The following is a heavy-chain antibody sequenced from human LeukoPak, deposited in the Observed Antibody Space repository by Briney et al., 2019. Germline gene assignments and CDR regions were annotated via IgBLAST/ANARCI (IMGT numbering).Heavy chain of an antibody. Sequence: PGRSLRLSCAASGFTLSSNALHWVRQAPGKGLEWVAVIAYDGSNMYYADSVKGRFSISRDNSKNTLYLQMNSLRAEDTAVYYCAKRDTSGSYYFDSWGQGTQVTVSS. V-gene: IGHV3-30-3*02. CDR2: IAYDGSNM. CDR1: GFTLSSNA. CDR3: AKRDTSGSYYFDS. D-gene: IGHD3-22*01. J-gene: IGHJ4*02.